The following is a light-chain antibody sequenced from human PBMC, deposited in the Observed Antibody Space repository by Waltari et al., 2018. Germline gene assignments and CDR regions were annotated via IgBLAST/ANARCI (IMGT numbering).Light chain of an antibody. CDR2: WAS. Sequence: DIVMTQSPASLAVSMGERAHINCKSSQSVLYSSNNKNYLAWYQQKPGQTPKLLIYWASTRESWGPDRGSGSVSGTDFTLTISSLQAEDVAVYDCQQYYSTPWTFGQGTNVEIK. CDR1: QSVLYSSNNKNY. CDR3: QQYYSTPWT. V-gene: IGKV4-1*01. J-gene: IGKJ1*01.